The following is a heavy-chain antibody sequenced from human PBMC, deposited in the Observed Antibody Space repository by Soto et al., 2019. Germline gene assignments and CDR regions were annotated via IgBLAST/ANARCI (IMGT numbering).Heavy chain of an antibody. CDR1: GYSFTTYW. D-gene: IGHD4-4*01. CDR2: INPGDSDI. V-gene: IGHV5-51*01. J-gene: IGHJ6*02. CDR3: ARHEQFYYYYYGMDV. Sequence: PGESLKISCKASGYSFTTYWIAWVRQMPGKGLEWMGIINPGDSDIRCSPSFQGQVTISADNSISTAYLQWSSLKASDTAMYYCARHEQFYYYYYGMDVWGQGTAVTVSS.